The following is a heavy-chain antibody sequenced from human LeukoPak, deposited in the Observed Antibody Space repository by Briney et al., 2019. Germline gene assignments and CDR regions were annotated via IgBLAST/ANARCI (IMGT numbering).Heavy chain of an antibody. CDR1: GGSISSSSYY. CDR2: IYYSGST. J-gene: IGHJ4*02. CDR3: ARLWVGATALDY. Sequence: PSETLSLTCTVSGGSISSSSYYWGWIRQPPGKGLEWIGSIYYSGSTYYNPSLKSRVTISVDTSKNQFSLKLSSVTAADTAVYYCARLWVGATALDYWGQGTLVTVSS. V-gene: IGHV4-39*01. D-gene: IGHD1-26*01.